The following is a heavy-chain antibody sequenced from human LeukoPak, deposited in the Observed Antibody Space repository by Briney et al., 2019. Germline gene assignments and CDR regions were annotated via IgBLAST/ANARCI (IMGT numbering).Heavy chain of an antibody. Sequence: SGPTLVNPTQTLTLTCTFSGFSLSTSGVGVGWIRQPPGEALEWLAIVYWDNDQRYSPSLRSRLTIAKDTSTNQVVLTMTNMDPVEGATYYCARTSCGGDCVSVNQHYYGVEVWGEGTTVTVSS. J-gene: IGHJ6*04. CDR3: ARTSCGGDCVSVNQHYYGVEV. CDR2: VYWDNDQ. CDR1: GFSLSTSGVG. V-gene: IGHV2-5*02. D-gene: IGHD2-21*02.